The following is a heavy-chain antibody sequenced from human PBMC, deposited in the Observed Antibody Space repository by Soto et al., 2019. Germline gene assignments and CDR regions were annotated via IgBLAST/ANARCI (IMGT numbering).Heavy chain of an antibody. CDR2: ISYDGSNK. V-gene: IGHV3-30-3*01. J-gene: IGHJ4*02. CDR3: ARFPPGDIVLMVYAGHYFDY. CDR1: GFTFSSYA. Sequence: LSCAASGFTFSSYAMHWVRQAPGKGLEWVAVISYDGSNKYYADSVKGRFTISRDNSKNTLYLQMNNLRAEDTAVYYCARFPPGDIVLMVYAGHYFDYWGQGTLVTVSS. D-gene: IGHD2-8*01.